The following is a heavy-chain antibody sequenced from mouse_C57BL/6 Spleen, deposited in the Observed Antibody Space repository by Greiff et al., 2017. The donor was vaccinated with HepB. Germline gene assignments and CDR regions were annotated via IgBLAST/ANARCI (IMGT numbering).Heavy chain of an antibody. CDR2: INPSTGGT. D-gene: IGHD4-1*01. CDR1: GYSFTGYY. J-gene: IGHJ3*01. CDR3: ARDWEGFAY. Sequence: VQLQQSGPELVKPGASVKISCKASGYSFTGYYMHWVKQSSEKSLEWIGEINPSTGGTSYNQKFKGKATLTVDKSSSTAYMQLKSLTSEDSAVDYCARDWEGFAYWGQGTLVTVSA. V-gene: IGHV1-43*01.